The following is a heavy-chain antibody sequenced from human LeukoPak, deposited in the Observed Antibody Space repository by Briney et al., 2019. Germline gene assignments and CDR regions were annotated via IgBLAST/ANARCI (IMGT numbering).Heavy chain of an antibody. Sequence: GGSLRLSCAASGFTFSNYAMSWVRQAPGKGLEWVATIKQDGSEKYYVDSVKGRFTISRDTAKNSLYLEMNSLRAEDTAVYYCARDRNSDFWSGYHTNYFDSWGQGTLVTVSS. D-gene: IGHD3-3*01. CDR2: IKQDGSEK. J-gene: IGHJ4*02. CDR1: GFTFSNYA. V-gene: IGHV3-7*01. CDR3: ARDRNSDFWSGYHTNYFDS.